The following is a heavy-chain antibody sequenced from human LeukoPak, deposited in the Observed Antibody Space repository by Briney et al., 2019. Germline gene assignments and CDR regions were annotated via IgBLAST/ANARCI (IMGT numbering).Heavy chain of an antibody. D-gene: IGHD4-23*01. Sequence: GGSLRLSCAASGFSFSSYWMHWVRQAPGEGLVWISVINSDGSSTLYADFVRGRFTISRDNAKNTLYLQMNSLRAEDTAVYYCACLRGKITPIEYWGQGTLVTVSS. CDR2: INSDGSST. V-gene: IGHV3-74*03. CDR3: ACLRGKITPIEY. CDR1: GFSFSSYW. J-gene: IGHJ4*02.